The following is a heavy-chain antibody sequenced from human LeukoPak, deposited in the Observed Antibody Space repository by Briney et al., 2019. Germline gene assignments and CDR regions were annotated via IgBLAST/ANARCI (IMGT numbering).Heavy chain of an antibody. D-gene: IGHD1-26*01. CDR2: IYYGGST. Sequence: SETLSLTCAVYGGSFSSYYWSWIRQPPGKGLEWIGQIYYGGSTNYNPSLKSRVTLSLDTSKNHFSLKVTSVTAADTAVYYCARHLSGSYSFDSWGQGTLVTVSS. CDR1: GGSFSSYY. V-gene: IGHV4-34*01. J-gene: IGHJ4*02. CDR3: ARHLSGSYSFDS.